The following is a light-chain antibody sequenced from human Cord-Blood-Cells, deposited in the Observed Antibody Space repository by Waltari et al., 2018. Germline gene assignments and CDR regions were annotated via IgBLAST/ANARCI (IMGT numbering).Light chain of an antibody. J-gene: IGLJ2*01. Sequence: TVVTQETSLTVSPVGPVPLTCASRPAAVPTGYYPNWFQQKPGQAPRALIYSTSNKHSWTPARFSGSLLGGKAALTLSGVQPEDEAEYYCLLYYGGAQPVVFGGGTKLTVL. CDR3: LLYYGGAQPVV. V-gene: IGLV7-43*01. CDR1: PAAVPTGYY. CDR2: STS.